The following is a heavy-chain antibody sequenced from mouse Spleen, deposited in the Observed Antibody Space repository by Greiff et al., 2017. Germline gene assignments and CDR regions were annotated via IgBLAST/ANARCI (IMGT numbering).Heavy chain of an antibody. D-gene: IGHD2-4*01. CDR3: TRDGGDYDVFDY. CDR2: ISSGGDYI. CDR1: GFTFSSYA. Sequence: EVHLVESGEGLVKPGGSLKLSCAASGFTFSSYAMSWVRQTPEKRLEWVAYISSGGDYIYYADTVKGRFTISRDNARNTLYLQMSSLKSEDTAMYYCTRDGGDYDVFDYWGQGTTLTVSS. J-gene: IGHJ2*01. V-gene: IGHV5-9-1*02.